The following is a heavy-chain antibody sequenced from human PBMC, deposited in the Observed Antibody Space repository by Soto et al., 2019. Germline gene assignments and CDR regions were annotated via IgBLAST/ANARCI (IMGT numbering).Heavy chain of an antibody. V-gene: IGHV3-13*01. J-gene: IGHJ3*02. D-gene: IGHD3-10*01. CDR3: ARATPGLASDI. CDR1: GFTFSSYD. CDR2: IGTAGDT. Sequence: GESLKISCAASGFTFSSYDMHWVRQPTGKGLERVSGIGTAGDTYYGGSVKGRFTISRENAKNSLYLQMNSLRADDAAVYFCARATPGLASDIWGQGTMVTVSS.